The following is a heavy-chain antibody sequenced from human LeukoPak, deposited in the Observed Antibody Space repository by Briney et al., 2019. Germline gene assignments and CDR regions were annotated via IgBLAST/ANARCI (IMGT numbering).Heavy chain of an antibody. Sequence: ASVKVSCKASGYTFTSYDINWVRQATGQGLEWMGWMNPNSGNTGYAQKFQGRVTITRNTSISTAYMELSSLRSEDTAVYYCARIFFPQYYDFWSGYYSSPSGAFDIWGQGTMVTVSS. CDR2: MNPNSGNT. CDR3: ARIFFPQYYDFWSGYYSSPSGAFDI. J-gene: IGHJ3*02. V-gene: IGHV1-8*03. D-gene: IGHD3-3*01. CDR1: GYTFTSYD.